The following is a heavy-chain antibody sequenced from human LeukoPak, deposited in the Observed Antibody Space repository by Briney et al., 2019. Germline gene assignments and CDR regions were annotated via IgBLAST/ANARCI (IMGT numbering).Heavy chain of an antibody. CDR3: ASVDSGTAYLRYDY. CDR2: INPNTSVT. D-gene: IGHD3/OR15-3a*01. V-gene: IGHV1-2*02. J-gene: IGHJ4*02. Sequence: GASVKVSCKASGYTFTGYYMHWVRQAPGQGLEWMGWINPNTSVTNYAQKFQGRVTLTRDTSISTAYMELSRLRSDDTAIYYCASVDSGTAYLRYDYSSEGTLVTVSS. CDR1: GYTFTGYY.